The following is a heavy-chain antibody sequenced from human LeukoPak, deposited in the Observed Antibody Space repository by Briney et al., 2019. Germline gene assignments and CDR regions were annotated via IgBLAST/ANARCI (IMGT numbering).Heavy chain of an antibody. CDR3: ARGSRHYDFWSGYYTGDAFDI. CDR2: INHSGST. D-gene: IGHD3-3*01. V-gene: IGHV4-34*01. CDR1: GGSFSGYY. Sequence: SETLSLTCAVYGGSFSGYYWSWIRQPPGKGLEWIGEINHSGSTNYNPSLKSRVTISVDTSKNQFSLKLSSVTAADTAVYYCARGSRHYDFWSGYYTGDAFDIWGQGTMVTVSS. J-gene: IGHJ3*02.